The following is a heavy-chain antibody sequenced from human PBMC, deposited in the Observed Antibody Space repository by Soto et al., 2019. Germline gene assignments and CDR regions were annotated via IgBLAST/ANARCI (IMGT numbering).Heavy chain of an antibody. Sequence: XVCLRLSFAACGFTFGSSSMSWVRQAPGKGLEWVSAISASGYTTYYTDSVKGRFTISRDNSKNTLYLQVNSLRAEDTALYYSAKAYISMGYFDCCGQRTLVTVSS. CDR2: ISASGYTT. D-gene: IGHD4-4*01. CDR3: AKAYISMGYFDC. V-gene: IGHV3-23*01. CDR1: GFTFGSSS. J-gene: IGHJ4*02.